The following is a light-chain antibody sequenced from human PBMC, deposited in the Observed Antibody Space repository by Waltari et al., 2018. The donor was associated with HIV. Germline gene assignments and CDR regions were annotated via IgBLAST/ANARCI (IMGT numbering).Light chain of an antibody. Sequence: QSALTQPTSVSGSPGQAITISCTGTSGDFGFYNYVYWYQQVPGKVPNVICYEVTSRPSGVSNRFSGSKSGSTASLTISGLQAEDEGDYYCTSYTANDTLVFGGGTKVTVL. J-gene: IGLJ2*01. CDR2: EVT. CDR3: TSYTANDTLV. V-gene: IGLV2-14*01. CDR1: SGDFGFYNY.